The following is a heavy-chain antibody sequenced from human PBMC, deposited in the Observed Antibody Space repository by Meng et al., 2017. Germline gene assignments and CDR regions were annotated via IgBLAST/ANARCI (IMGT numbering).Heavy chain of an antibody. V-gene: IGHV3-30*01. Sequence: QVQLVESGGGVVQPGRSPILSSADSGFTFSSYAIHWVRQAPGKGLEWVAVISYDGSNKYYADSVKGRFTISRDNSKNTLYLQMNSLRAEDTAVYYCARGQNWNYFGFFDYWGQGTLVTVSS. J-gene: IGHJ4*02. CDR1: GFTFSSYA. D-gene: IGHD1-7*01. CDR3: ARGQNWNYFGFFDY. CDR2: ISYDGSNK.